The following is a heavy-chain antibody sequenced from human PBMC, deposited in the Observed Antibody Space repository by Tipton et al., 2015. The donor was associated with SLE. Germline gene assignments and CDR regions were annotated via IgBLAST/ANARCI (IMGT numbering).Heavy chain of an antibody. V-gene: IGHV3-48*03. CDR3: ARDPPRDAFDI. CDR2: ISSSGSTI. J-gene: IGHJ3*02. Sequence: SLRLSCAASGFTFSSYEMNWVRQAPGKGLEWVSYISSSGSTIYYADSVKGRFTISRDNAKNSLYLQMNSLRAEDTAVYYCARDPPRDAFDIWGQGTMVTVSS. CDR1: GFTFSSYE.